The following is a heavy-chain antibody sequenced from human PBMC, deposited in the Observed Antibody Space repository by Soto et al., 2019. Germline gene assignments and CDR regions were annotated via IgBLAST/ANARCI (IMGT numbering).Heavy chain of an antibody. V-gene: IGHV1-18*04. CDR3: ARGYFDY. Sequence: VQQVQSGAEVKKPGASVKVSCETSGYTFTSYGVSWVRQAPGQGLEWVGWISGYNGNTNYAQKLQGRVTMTTDTSTATAYMELRGLRSDDTAIYYCARGYFDYWGQGTLVTVSS. CDR1: GYTFTSYG. J-gene: IGHJ4*02. CDR2: ISGYNGNT.